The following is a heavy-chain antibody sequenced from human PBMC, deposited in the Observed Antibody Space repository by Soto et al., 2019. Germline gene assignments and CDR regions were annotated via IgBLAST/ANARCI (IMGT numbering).Heavy chain of an antibody. CDR1: GGSISSSNW. CDR3: ARVSGSYYYGMDV. V-gene: IGHV4-4*02. J-gene: IGHJ6*02. Sequence: SATLSLTCAVSGGSISSSNWWSWVRQPPGKGLEWIGEIYHSGSTNYNPSLKSRVTISVDKSKNQFSLKLNSVTAADTAVYYCARVSGSYYYGMDVWGQGTTVT. CDR2: IYHSGST.